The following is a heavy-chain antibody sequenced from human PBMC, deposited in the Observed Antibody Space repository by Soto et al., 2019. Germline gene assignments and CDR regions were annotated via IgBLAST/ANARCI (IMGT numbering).Heavy chain of an antibody. V-gene: IGHV1-24*01. CDR3: ATPSGSYDY. CDR2: FDPEDGET. Sequence: ASVKFSCKASGGSFSCYTISWVRQAPGKGLEWMGGFDPEDGETIYAQKFQGRVTMTEDTSTDTAYMELSSLRSEDTAVYYCATPSGSYDYWGQGTLVTVSS. J-gene: IGHJ4*02. CDR1: GGSFSCYT. D-gene: IGHD1-26*01.